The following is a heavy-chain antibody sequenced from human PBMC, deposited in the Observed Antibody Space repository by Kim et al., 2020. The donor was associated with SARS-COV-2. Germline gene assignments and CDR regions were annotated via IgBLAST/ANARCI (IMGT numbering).Heavy chain of an antibody. CDR3: AKENNYDDVWGIYQTYVDY. D-gene: IGHD3-16*01. J-gene: IGHJ4*02. V-gene: IGHV3-23*01. Sequence: GRFTISRDNSKNTLYLQMNSLRAEDTAVYYCAKENNYDDVWGIYQTYVDYWGQGTLVTVSS.